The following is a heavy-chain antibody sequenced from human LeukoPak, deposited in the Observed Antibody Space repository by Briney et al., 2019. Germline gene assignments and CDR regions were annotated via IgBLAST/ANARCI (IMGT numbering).Heavy chain of an antibody. CDR3: AGEFYSDIRGFDY. D-gene: IGHD3-22*01. CDR1: GYTFTGHY. V-gene: IGHV1-2*06. J-gene: IGHJ4*02. CDR2: VDPNTGGT. Sequence: ASVKVSCKASGYTFTGHYMNWVRQAPGQGLEWMGRVDPNTGGTKFAQRFQGRVTMTTDTSVTTAYMELSSLTSDDTAVYYCAGEFYSDIRGFDYWGQGTLVTVAS.